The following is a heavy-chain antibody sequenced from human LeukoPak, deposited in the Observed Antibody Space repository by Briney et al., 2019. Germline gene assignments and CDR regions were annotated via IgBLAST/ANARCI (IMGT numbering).Heavy chain of an antibody. CDR2: ISGSGGST. CDR3: AKPVAATLSAENASTDY. CDR1: GFTFSSYG. Sequence: GGSLRLSCAASGFTFSSYGMSWVRQAPGKGLEWVSAISGSGGSTYYADSVKGRFTISRDNSKNTLYLQMNSLRAEDTAVYYCAKPVAATLSAENASTDYWGQGTLVTVSS. D-gene: IGHD2-15*01. J-gene: IGHJ4*02. V-gene: IGHV3-23*01.